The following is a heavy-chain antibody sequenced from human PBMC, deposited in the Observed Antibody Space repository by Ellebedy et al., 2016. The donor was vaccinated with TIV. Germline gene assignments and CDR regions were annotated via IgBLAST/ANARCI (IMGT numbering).Heavy chain of an antibody. CDR3: VRKVPAPTTVPPNWYLDL. J-gene: IGHJ2*01. D-gene: IGHD4-17*01. CDR1: GFTFSDHY. CDR2: IRDKANTYRT. Sequence: GESLKISCAASGFTFSDHYMDWVRQAPGKGLEWIGRIRDKANTYRTEYAASVKGRFTISRDDSKNSLYLQMNSLRAEDTAVYYCVRKVPAPTTVPPNWYLDLWGRGTLVTVSS. V-gene: IGHV3-72*01.